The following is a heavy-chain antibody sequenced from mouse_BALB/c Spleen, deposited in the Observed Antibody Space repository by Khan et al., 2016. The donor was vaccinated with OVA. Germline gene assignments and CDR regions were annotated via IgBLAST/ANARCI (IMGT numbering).Heavy chain of an antibody. CDR1: GDAFTNYW. CDR3: ARGGMDS. J-gene: IGHJ4*01. V-gene: IGHV1-63*01. Sequence: VQLVESGAELVRPGTSVNISCKASGDAFTNYWLGWVKQRPGHGLEWIGDIYPGSGNTYYNEKLKGKVTLTADKSSSTAYLQLINLTSEDSAVYFCARGGMDSWGQGTSVTVSS. CDR2: IYPGSGNT.